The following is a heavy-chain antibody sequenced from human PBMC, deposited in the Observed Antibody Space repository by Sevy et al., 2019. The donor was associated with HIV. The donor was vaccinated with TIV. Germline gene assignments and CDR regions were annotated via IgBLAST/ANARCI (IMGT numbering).Heavy chain of an antibody. Sequence: GGSLRLSCAASGFTFSDYYMSWIRQAPGKGLEWVSYISSSGSTIYYADSVKGRFTISRDNAKNSLYLQMNSLGAEDTAVYYCAGAGDMTTVTNFDSWGQGTLVTVSS. CDR2: ISSSGSTI. D-gene: IGHD4-17*01. CDR3: AGAGDMTTVTNFDS. J-gene: IGHJ4*02. CDR1: GFTFSDYY. V-gene: IGHV3-11*01.